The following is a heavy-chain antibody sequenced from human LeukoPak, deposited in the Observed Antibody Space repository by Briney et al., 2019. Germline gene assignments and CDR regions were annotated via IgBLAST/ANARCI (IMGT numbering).Heavy chain of an antibody. CDR2: IYTSGSA. D-gene: IGHD3-22*01. V-gene: IGHV4-4*07. Sequence: SETLSLICTVSGGSISSYYWSWIRQPAGKGLEWIGRIYTSGSANYNPSLKSRVTMSVDTSKNQFSLKLSSVTAADTAVYYCARDRYYYDSSGYYHFDYWGQGTLVTVSS. CDR1: GGSISSYY. CDR3: ARDRYYYDSSGYYHFDY. J-gene: IGHJ4*02.